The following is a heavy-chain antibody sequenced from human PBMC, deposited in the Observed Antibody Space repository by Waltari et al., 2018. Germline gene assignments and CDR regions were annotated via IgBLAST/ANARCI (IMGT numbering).Heavy chain of an antibody. CDR1: GFTFSSYA. D-gene: IGHD3-10*01. Sequence: EVQLLESGGGLVQPGGSLRLSCAASGFTFSSYAMSWVRQAPGKGLEWVSAISCSGGSTYYADSVKGRFTISRDNSKNTLYLQMNSLRAEDTAVYYCARGGYYGSDNPNYYYGMDVWGQGTTVTVSS. CDR3: ARGGYYGSDNPNYYYGMDV. V-gene: IGHV3-23*01. J-gene: IGHJ6*02. CDR2: ISCSGGST.